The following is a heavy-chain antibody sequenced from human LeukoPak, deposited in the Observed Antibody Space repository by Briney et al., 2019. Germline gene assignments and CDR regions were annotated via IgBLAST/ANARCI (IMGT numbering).Heavy chain of an antibody. V-gene: IGHV4-59*06. CDR2: IYYSGST. CDR3: ARGVRWLQLSYFDY. D-gene: IGHD5-24*01. J-gene: IGHJ4*02. Sequence: SSETLSLSCTISGGSISSYYWSWIRQPAGKGLEWIGYIYYSGSTYYNPSLKSRVTISVDTSKNQFSLKLSSVTAADTAVYYCARGVRWLQLSYFDYWGQGTLVTVSS. CDR1: GGSISSYY.